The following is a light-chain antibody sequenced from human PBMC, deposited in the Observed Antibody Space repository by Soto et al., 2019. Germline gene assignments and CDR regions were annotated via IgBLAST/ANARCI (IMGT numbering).Light chain of an antibody. CDR3: HQYGSSPYT. V-gene: IGKV3-20*01. CDR1: QRVSSSY. Sequence: EIVLTQSPGTLSLSPGERATLSCRASQRVSSSYLAWYQQKPGQAPRLLIYGASSRATGIPDRFSGSGSGKHFTLTISRLEPEDFAVYYCHQYGSSPYTFDQGTKLEIK. J-gene: IGKJ2*01. CDR2: GAS.